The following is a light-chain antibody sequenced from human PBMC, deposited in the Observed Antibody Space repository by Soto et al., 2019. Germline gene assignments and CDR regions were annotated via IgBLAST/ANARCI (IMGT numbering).Light chain of an antibody. CDR1: QSVSSSY. CDR3: QQYGSSPSWT. V-gene: IGKV3-20*01. J-gene: IGKJ1*01. CDR2: GAS. Sequence: EIVLTQSPGTLSLSPGERATLSCRASQSVSSSYLAWYQQKPGQAPRLLIYGASSRATGIPDRFSGSGSGTDFTLNISRLEPEDFAVYYCQQYGSSPSWTFGQGTKVEIK.